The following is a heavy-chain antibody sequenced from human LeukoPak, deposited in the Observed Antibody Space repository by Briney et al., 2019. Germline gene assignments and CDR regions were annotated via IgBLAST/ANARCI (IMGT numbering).Heavy chain of an antibody. CDR2: ISSSSSTI. CDR1: GFTFSSYS. D-gene: IGHD6-19*01. Sequence: GGSLRLSCAASGFTFSSYSMNWVRQAPGKGLEWVSYISSSSSTIYYADSVKGRFTISRDNAKNSLYLQMNSLRAEDTAVYYCARGYIAVAAFFDYWGQGTLVTVSS. J-gene: IGHJ4*02. V-gene: IGHV3-48*04. CDR3: ARGYIAVAAFFDY.